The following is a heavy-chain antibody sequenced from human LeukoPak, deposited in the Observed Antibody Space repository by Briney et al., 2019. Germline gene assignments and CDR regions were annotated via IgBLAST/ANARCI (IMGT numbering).Heavy chain of an antibody. CDR1: GGSIGFYF. CDR3: VRDELRTTYRFSWDP. V-gene: IGHV4-4*07. CDR2: INGNGVT. Sequence: PSETLSLTCTVSGGSIGFYFWSWTRQSAGKGLEWIGRINGNGVTNNNPSLKSRVTMSVDTSKSQFSLNLRSVTAADTSVYYCVRDELRTTYRFSWDPWGQGILVTV. J-gene: IGHJ5*02. D-gene: IGHD3-16*02.